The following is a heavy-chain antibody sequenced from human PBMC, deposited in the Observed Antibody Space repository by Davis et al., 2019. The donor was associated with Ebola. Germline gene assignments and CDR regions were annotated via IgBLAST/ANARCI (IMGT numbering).Heavy chain of an antibody. CDR3: AREQYSGYEDY. CDR1: GGTFSSYP. D-gene: IGHD5-12*01. CDR2: IIPIFGTA. V-gene: IGHV1-69*06. Sequence: SVKVSCKASGGTFSSYPISWMRQAPGQGLEWMGGIIPIFGTANYAQKFQGRVTITADKSTSTAYMELSSLRSEDTAVYYCAREQYSGYEDYWGQGTLVTVSS. J-gene: IGHJ4*02.